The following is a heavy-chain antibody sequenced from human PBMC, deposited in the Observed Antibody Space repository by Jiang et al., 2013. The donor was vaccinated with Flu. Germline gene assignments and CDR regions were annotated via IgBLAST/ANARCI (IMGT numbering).Heavy chain of an antibody. D-gene: IGHD3-22*01. CDR3: TREGYDSSGYSTNFFDH. V-gene: IGHV1-46*01. Sequence: GAEVKKPGASVKISCRASGYPFSIYYLHWVRQAPGQGLEWMGKINPSGGRTSYAQKFQGRVTLTRDASTSTVYLQLSSLRSDDTAIYYCTREGYDSSGYSTNFFDHWGQEPWSPSPQ. CDR1: GYPFSIYY. J-gene: IGHJ4*01. CDR2: INPSGGRT.